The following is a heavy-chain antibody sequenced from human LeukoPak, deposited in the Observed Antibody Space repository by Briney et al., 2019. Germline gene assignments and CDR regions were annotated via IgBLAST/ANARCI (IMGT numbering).Heavy chain of an antibody. CDR1: GFTFSNAW. J-gene: IGHJ3*02. Sequence: PGGSLRLSCAASGFTFSNAWMSWVRQAPGKGLEWVGRIKSKTDGGTTDYAAPVKGRFTISRDDSKNTLYLQMNSLKTEDTAVYYCTTDISLERGAFDIWGQGTMVTVSS. CDR3: TTDISLERGAFDI. V-gene: IGHV3-15*01. CDR2: IKSKTDGGTT. D-gene: IGHD1-1*01.